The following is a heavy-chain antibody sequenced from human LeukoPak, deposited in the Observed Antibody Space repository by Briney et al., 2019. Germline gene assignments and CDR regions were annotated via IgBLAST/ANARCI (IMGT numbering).Heavy chain of an antibody. CDR2: IYYSGYT. J-gene: IGHJ6*03. V-gene: IGHV4-59*01. CDR1: GGSISSYY. D-gene: IGHD3-10*01. Sequence: PSETLSLTCTVSGGSISSYYWSWIRQPPGRGLEWIGYIYYSGYTNYNPSLKSRVTISVDTSKNQFSLKLSSVTAADTAVYYCARTTTVRGTYYMDVWGKGTTVTTSS. CDR3: ARTTTVRGTYYMDV.